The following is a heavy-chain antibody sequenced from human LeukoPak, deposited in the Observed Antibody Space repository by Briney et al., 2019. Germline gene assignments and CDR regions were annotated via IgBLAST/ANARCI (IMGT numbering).Heavy chain of an antibody. CDR3: ARPGILGIAVDY. D-gene: IGHD6-13*01. CDR2: INPNSGGT. CDR1: GGTFTGYY. Sequence: ASVKVSCKASGGTFTGYYMHWVRQAPGQGLEWMGWINPNSGGTNYAQKFQGRVTMTRDTSISTAYMELSRLRSDDTAVYYCARPGILGIAVDYWGQGILVTVSS. J-gene: IGHJ4*02. V-gene: IGHV1-2*02.